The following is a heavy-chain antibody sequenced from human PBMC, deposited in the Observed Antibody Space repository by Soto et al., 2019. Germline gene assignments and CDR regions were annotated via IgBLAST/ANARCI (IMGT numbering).Heavy chain of an antibody. Sequence: GESLKISCKGSGYNFPSYWIDWVRQMPEKELEWMGFIYPDDSDTKYSPTFQGQVTISVDKSITTASLQWSSLKASDTPMYYRARKPFAATGFYFDYWAQGTLVTVSS. CDR1: GYNFPSYW. J-gene: IGHJ4*02. D-gene: IGHD6-13*01. V-gene: IGHV5-51*01. CDR3: ARKPFAATGFYFDY. CDR2: IYPDDSDT.